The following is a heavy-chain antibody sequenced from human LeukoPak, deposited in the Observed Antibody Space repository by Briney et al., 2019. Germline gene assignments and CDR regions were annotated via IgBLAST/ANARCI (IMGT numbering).Heavy chain of an antibody. CDR3: ARDSKRYSGWFDP. J-gene: IGHJ5*02. D-gene: IGHD1-14*01. Sequence: ASDTLSLTCTVSGGSISSYYWSWIRQPPGKGLEWVGYIHYSGSTNYNPSLKSRVTISVDTSKNQFSLKLSSVTAADTAVYYCARDSKRYSGWFDPWGQGTLVTVSS. CDR2: IHYSGST. CDR1: GGSISSYY. V-gene: IGHV4-59*01.